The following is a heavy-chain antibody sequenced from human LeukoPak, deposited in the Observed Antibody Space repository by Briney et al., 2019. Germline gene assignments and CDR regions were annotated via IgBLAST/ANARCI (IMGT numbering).Heavy chain of an antibody. CDR2: ITGNGGGI. J-gene: IGHJ6*03. CDR1: GFTFNIYG. V-gene: IGHV3-23*01. CDR3: ARDLILTGYYYYYYMDV. Sequence: GGSLRLSCAASGFTFNIYGMNWVRQAPGKGLEWVSGITGNGGGIYYADSVKGRFTISRDNSKNTLYLQMASLRAEDTAVYYCARDLILTGYYYYYYMDVWGKGTTVTVSS. D-gene: IGHD3-9*01.